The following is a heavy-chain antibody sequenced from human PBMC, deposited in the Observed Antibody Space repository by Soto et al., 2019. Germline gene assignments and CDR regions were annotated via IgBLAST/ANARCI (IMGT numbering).Heavy chain of an antibody. CDR3: ARNPNDLGEYTVFDV. J-gene: IGHJ3*01. D-gene: IGHD4-17*01. Sequence: QVQLQESGPSLVKPSQTLSLTCNVSGGAIRRGGYHWVWIRQHPEKGLDWIGHAYSTGSVFYNPSLETRVVISLDNSNDCFSLHLTSVTAADTAIYYGARNPNDLGEYTVFDVWGHGTLVTVSS. CDR2: AYSTGSV. V-gene: IGHV4-31*03. CDR1: GGAIRRGGYH.